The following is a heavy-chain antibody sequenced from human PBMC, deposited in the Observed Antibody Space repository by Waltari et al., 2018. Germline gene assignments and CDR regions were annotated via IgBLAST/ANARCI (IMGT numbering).Heavy chain of an antibody. CDR3: VRDHRFAFDN. CDR1: GFPFSSYG. CDR2: ISAGSGNK. V-gene: IGHV3-48*04. Sequence: EVQLVESGGGLAQPGGSLRFSCSASGFPFSSYGGNWGRQAPGKGLEWVSYISAGSGNKRYADSVEGRFSISRDNTRNSLSLQMNNLRVEDTAVYYCVRDHRFAFDNWGQGTVVSVSS. J-gene: IGHJ3*02.